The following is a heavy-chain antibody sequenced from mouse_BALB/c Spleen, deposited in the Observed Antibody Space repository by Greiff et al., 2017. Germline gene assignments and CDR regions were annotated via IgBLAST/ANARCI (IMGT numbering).Heavy chain of an antibody. CDR1: GFTFSDYY. CDR3: TRDRDGDY. J-gene: IGHJ2*01. CDR2: ISDGGSYT. V-gene: IGHV5-4*02. Sequence: EVQGVESGGGLVKPGGSLKLSCAASGFTFSDYYMYWVRQTPEKRLEWVATISDGGSYTYYPDSVKGRFTISRDNAKNTLYLQMSSLKSEDTAMYYCTRDRDGDYWGQGTTLTVSS. D-gene: IGHD2-3*01.